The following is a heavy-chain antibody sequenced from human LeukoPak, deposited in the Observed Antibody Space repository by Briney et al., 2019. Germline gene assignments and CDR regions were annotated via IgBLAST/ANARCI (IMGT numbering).Heavy chain of an antibody. J-gene: IGHJ4*02. D-gene: IGHD5-24*01. CDR2: INSGGST. Sequence: GGSLRLSCAASGFIVSSNYMSWVRQAPGKGLEWVSVINSGGSTYHADSMKGRFTISRDNSKNTLYLQMNSLRAEDTAVYYCARGHRADGYSYGPYYFDYWGQGTLVTVSS. V-gene: IGHV3-53*01. CDR3: ARGHRADGYSYGPYYFDY. CDR1: GFIVSSNY.